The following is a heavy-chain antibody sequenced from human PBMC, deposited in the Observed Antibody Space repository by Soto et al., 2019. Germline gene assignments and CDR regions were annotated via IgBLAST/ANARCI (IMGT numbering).Heavy chain of an antibody. V-gene: IGHV3-30*18. J-gene: IGHJ4*02. D-gene: IGHD3-10*01. CDR3: AKSSPFDGLGCY. CDR2: ISYDGSNK. Sequence: GGSLRLSCAASGFTFSSYGMHWVRQAPGKGLEWVAVISYDGSNKYYADSVKGRFTISRDNSKNTLYLQMNSLSAEDTAVYYCAKSSPFDGLGCYCSQGSFVTGSS. CDR1: GFTFSSYG.